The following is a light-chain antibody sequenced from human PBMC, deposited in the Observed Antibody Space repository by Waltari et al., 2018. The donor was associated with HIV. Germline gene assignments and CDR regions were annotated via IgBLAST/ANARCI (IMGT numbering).Light chain of an antibody. V-gene: IGLV2-14*03. CDR2: DVT. CDR1: SSHIGSFDY. CDR3: CSYSDSGTIL. J-gene: IGLJ2*01. Sequence: SALTQPASVSGSPGQSITISCLGASSHIGSFDYVSWYPPHPDKAPKLILYDVTYRPSGVSGRFSGSRSGSMASLTISGLQPEDEADYFCCSYSDSGTILFGGGTRVTVL.